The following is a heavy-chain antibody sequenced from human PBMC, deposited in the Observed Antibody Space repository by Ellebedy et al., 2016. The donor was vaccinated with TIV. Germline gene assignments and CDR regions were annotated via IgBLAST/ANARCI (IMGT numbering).Heavy chain of an antibody. CDR2: INQSGST. D-gene: IGHD4-17*01. Sequence: SETLSLXXAVYGASFSGYYWSWIRQPPGKGLEWIGEINQSGSTNYNPSLKSRVTISVDTSKKQFSLKLSSVTAADTAVYYCARGGTYAEGDFDYWGQGTLVTVSS. J-gene: IGHJ4*02. CDR3: ARGGTYAEGDFDY. V-gene: IGHV4-34*01. CDR1: GASFSGYY.